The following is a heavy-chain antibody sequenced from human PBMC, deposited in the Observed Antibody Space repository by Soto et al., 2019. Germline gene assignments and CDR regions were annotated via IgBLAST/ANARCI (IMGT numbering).Heavy chain of an antibody. Sequence: GXSVKVSCKASGDTFSRYAMHWVRQAPGQRLEWMXWINDXNGNTKYSQKXXGRVAITXXKSESTAYMELSSMRSEDTAVYYCARGENWVDIWGQGTMVTVSS. CDR3: ARGENWVDI. J-gene: IGHJ3*02. D-gene: IGHD7-27*01. V-gene: IGHV1-3*01. CDR1: GDTFSRYA. CDR2: INDXNGNT.